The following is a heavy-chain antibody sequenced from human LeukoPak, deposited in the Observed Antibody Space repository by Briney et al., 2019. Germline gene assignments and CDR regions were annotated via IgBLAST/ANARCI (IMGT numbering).Heavy chain of an antibody. J-gene: IGHJ4*02. CDR3: ARDPSAVAGYFDY. Sequence: PGGSLRLSCAASGFTFSSYAMSWVRQAPGKGLEWVSAISGSGGSTYYADSVKGRFTISRDNAKNTLYLQMNSLRAEGTAKYYCARDPSAVAGYFDYWGQGSLVTVSS. D-gene: IGHD6-19*01. CDR2: ISGSGGST. V-gene: IGHV3-23*01. CDR1: GFTFSSYA.